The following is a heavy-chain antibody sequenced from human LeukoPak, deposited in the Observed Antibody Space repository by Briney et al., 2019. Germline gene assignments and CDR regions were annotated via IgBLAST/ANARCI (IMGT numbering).Heavy chain of an antibody. V-gene: IGHV4-34*01. J-gene: IGHJ4*02. CDR1: GGSFSGYY. CDR2: INHSGST. CDR3: ARRTWVYGSGSIGYFDY. Sequence: SETLSLTCAVYGGSFSGYYWSWIRQPPGKGLEWIGEINHSGSTNYNPSLKSRVTISVDTSKNQFSLKLSSVTAADTAVYYCARRTWVYGSGSIGYFDYWGRGTLVTVSS. D-gene: IGHD3-10*01.